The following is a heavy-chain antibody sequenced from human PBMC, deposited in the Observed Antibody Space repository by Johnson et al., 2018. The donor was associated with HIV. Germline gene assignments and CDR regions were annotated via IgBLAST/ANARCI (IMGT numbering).Heavy chain of an antibody. V-gene: IGHV3-30*02. CDR3: ANDFWSGSGI. J-gene: IGHJ3*02. Sequence: QVQLVESGGGLVQPGGSLRLSCGASAFTFSSNDMKWVRQAPGKGLEWVAFIRYDGSNKYYTDSVKGRFTISRDNSKSTLYLQMNSLRAEDTAVYYCANDFWSGSGIWGQGTMVTVSS. CDR1: AFTFSSND. D-gene: IGHD3-3*01. CDR2: IRYDGSNK.